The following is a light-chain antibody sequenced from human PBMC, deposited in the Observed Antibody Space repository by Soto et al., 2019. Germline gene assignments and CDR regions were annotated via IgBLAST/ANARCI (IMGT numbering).Light chain of an antibody. Sequence: EVVMTQSPATLSVSPGERATLSCRASQSIARNLAWYQQKPGQAPRLLIYGASTRATGIPARFGGSGSGTEFTLTISSLQSEDFAGYYCQEFNTWSYTFGQGTKLEMK. J-gene: IGKJ2*01. CDR2: GAS. V-gene: IGKV3-15*01. CDR3: QEFNTWSYT. CDR1: QSIARN.